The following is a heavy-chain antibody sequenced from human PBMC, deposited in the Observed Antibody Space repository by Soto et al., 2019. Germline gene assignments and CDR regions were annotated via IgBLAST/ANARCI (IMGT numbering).Heavy chain of an antibody. CDR2: SSASGGST. J-gene: IGHJ4*02. V-gene: IGHV3-23*01. Sequence: GGSLRLSCVTSGFTFSSSAMSCVRQAPGKGLEWVSISSASGGSTYHADSVKGRFSISRDNSKNTLYLQMTRLRTEDTAVYYCAKDGQWLDVHFDYWGQGALVTVSS. D-gene: IGHD6-19*01. CDR3: AKDGQWLDVHFDY. CDR1: GFTFSSSA.